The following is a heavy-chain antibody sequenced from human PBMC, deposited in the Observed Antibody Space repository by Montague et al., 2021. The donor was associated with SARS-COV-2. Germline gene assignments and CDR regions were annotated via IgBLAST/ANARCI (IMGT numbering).Heavy chain of an antibody. D-gene: IGHD2-21*02. CDR1: GYTFSRQA. V-gene: IGHV7-4-1*02. CDR3: ATKPGGADCRGDCYLDY. CDR2: INTNTGNP. J-gene: IGHJ4*02. Sequence: SVKVSCKASGYTFSRQAMNWVRQAPGQGLEWMGWINTNTGNPRYAQDFTGRFVFSLDTSVSTAYPQISGLKAEDTAVYYCATKPGGADCRGDCYLDYWGQGTLVAVSS.